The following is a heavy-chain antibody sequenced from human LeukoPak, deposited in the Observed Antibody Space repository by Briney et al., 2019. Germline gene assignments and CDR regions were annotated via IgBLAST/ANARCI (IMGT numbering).Heavy chain of an antibody. D-gene: IGHD1-1*01. CDR3: ARFWNDAGADY. Sequence: GASVKVSCKASGGTFSSYAISWVRQAPGQGLEWMGRIIPIFGTANYAQKFQGRVTITTDESTSTAYMELSSLRSEDTAVYYCARFWNDAGADYWGQGTLVTVSS. CDR2: IIPIFGTA. J-gene: IGHJ4*02. V-gene: IGHV1-69*05. CDR1: GGTFSSYA.